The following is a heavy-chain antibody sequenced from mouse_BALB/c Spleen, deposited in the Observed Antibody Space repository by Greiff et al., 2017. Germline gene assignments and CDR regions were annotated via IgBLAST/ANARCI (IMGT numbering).Heavy chain of an antibody. Sequence: EVKVVESGGGLVKPGGSLKLSCAASGFTFSDYYMYWVRQTPEKRLEWVATISDGGSYTYYPDSVKGRFTISRDNAKNTLYLQMSSLKSEDTAMYYCTRGTVFDYWGQGTTLTVSS. CDR2: ISDGGSYT. J-gene: IGHJ2*01. D-gene: IGHD5-1*01. CDR3: TRGTVFDY. V-gene: IGHV5-4*02. CDR1: GFTFSDYY.